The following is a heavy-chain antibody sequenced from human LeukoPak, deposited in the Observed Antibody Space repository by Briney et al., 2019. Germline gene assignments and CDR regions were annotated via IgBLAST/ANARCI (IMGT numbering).Heavy chain of an antibody. J-gene: IGHJ3*02. V-gene: IGHV4-39*07. D-gene: IGHD6-13*01. CDR3: ARDFGADGAFDI. CDR1: GGSISSSSHY. Sequence: PSETLSLTCTVSGGSISSSSHYWGWIRQPPGKGLEWIGSIYYSGSTYYNPSLKSRVTISVDTSKNQFSLKLSSVTAADTAVYYCARDFGADGAFDIWGQGTMVTVSS. CDR2: IYYSGST.